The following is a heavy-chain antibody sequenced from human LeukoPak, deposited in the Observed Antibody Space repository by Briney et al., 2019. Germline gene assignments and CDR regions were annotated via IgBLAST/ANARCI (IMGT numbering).Heavy chain of an antibody. V-gene: IGHV3-53*04. J-gene: IGHJ6*02. CDR2: VYSGGST. CDR1: GFPVSSNY. Sequence: GVLRLSCAASGFPVSSNYMSWVRQAPGKGLEWVSVVYSGGSTYYADSVKGRFTISRHNSKNTLYLQMNSLRAEDTAVYYCARAGVAIFGVAQAPYGMDVWGQGTTVTVSS. D-gene: IGHD3-3*01. CDR3: ARAGVAIFGVAQAPYGMDV.